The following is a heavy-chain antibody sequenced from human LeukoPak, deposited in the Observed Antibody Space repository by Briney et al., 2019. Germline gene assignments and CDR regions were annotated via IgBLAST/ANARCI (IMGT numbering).Heavy chain of an antibody. CDR2: INHSGST. D-gene: IGHD2-8*01. CDR1: GGSFSGYY. CDR3: ARNGWSYYFDY. J-gene: IGHJ4*02. V-gene: IGHV4-34*01. Sequence: SETLSLTCAVYGGSFSGYYWSWIRQPPGKGLEWIGEINHSGSTNYNPSLKSRVTISVDTSKNQFSLKLSSVTAADTAVYYCARNGWSYYFDYWGQGTLVTVSS.